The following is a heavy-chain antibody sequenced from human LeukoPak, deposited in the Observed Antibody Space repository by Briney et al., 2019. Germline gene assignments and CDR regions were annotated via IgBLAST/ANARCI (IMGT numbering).Heavy chain of an antibody. Sequence: PWASVKVSCEASGYTFTSYGIIWVRQAPGQGLEWMGWISPYNGNTNYAQKLQGRVTMTTDTSTSTAYMELRSLRSDDTAVYYCASCHCTNGVCYGECEYFQHWGQGTLVTVSS. J-gene: IGHJ1*01. V-gene: IGHV1-18*01. CDR2: ISPYNGNT. CDR1: GYTFTSYG. D-gene: IGHD2-8*01. CDR3: ASCHCTNGVCYGECEYFQH.